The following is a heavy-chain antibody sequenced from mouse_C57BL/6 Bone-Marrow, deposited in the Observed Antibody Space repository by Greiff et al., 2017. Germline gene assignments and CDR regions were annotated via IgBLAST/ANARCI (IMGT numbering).Heavy chain of an antibody. Sequence: QVHVKQSGAELVRPGTSVKLSCKASGYTFTSYWMHWVKQRPGQGLEWIGVIDPSDSYTNYNQKFKGKATLTVDTSSSTAYMQLSSLTSEDSAVYYCARWLLRFAYWGQGTLVTVSA. V-gene: IGHV1-59*01. CDR2: IDPSDSYT. D-gene: IGHD2-3*01. J-gene: IGHJ3*01. CDR3: ARWLLRFAY. CDR1: GYTFTSYW.